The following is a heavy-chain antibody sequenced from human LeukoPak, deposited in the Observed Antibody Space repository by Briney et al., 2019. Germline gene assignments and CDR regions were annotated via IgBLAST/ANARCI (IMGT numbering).Heavy chain of an antibody. CDR1: GFTFSSYA. Sequence: RAGGSLRLSCAASGFTFSSYAMHWVRQAPGEGLEWVAVISYDGSNKYYADSVKGRFTISRDNSKNTLYLQMNSLRAEDTAVYYCAREESYMDVWGKGTTVTVSS. V-gene: IGHV3-30-3*01. J-gene: IGHJ6*03. D-gene: IGHD5-24*01. CDR2: ISYDGSNK. CDR3: AREESYMDV.